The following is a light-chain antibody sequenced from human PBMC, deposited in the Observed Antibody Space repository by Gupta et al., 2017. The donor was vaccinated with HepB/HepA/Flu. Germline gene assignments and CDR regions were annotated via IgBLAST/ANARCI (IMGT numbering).Light chain of an antibody. Sequence: SALTHPPSVPGSPGQSITIPCTGTGRDFGGYNLVSWYQQPPGKAPKLIIYEVSRRPSGVSHRFSGSKSGNTASLTISGLQAEDEANDYCFSYASGSRYVIFGGGTKLTI. CDR2: EVS. J-gene: IGLJ2*01. V-gene: IGLV2-23*02. CDR1: GRDFGGYNL. CDR3: FSYASGSRYVI.